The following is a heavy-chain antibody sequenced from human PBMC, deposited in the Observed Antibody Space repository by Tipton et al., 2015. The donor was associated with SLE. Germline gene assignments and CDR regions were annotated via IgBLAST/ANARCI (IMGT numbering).Heavy chain of an antibody. V-gene: IGHV3-33*05. J-gene: IGHJ6*02. CDR3: ARHWVVCGLVV. Sequence: SLRLSCAGSGFPFDFYDIHWVRQAPGKGLEWVASVSYDGTNTSYVDSVEGRFTISRDDSKNTLYLQMDSLRADDTAVYYCARHWVVCGLVVWGQGTSVSVSS. CDR2: VSYDGTNT. D-gene: IGHD2-15*01. CDR1: GFPFDFYD.